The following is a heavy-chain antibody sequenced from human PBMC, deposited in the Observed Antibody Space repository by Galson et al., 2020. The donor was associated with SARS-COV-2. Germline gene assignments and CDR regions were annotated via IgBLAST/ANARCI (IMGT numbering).Heavy chain of an antibody. Sequence: ASVKVSCKASGYTFTDYYIHWVRQAPGQGLEWMGWINPKSGGTNYAQKFEGRVTMTRDTSITTAYMELSRLRADDTAVYYCARLRYYDVLTGYIVDVWGPGTMVTVSS. J-gene: IGHJ6*02. V-gene: IGHV1-2*02. CDR3: ARLRYYDVLTGYIVDV. CDR2: INPKSGGT. CDR1: GYTFTDYY. D-gene: IGHD3-9*01.